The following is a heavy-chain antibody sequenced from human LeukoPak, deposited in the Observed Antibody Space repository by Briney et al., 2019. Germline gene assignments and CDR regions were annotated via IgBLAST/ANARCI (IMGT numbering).Heavy chain of an antibody. CDR1: GFTFSNYG. D-gene: IGHD3-22*01. CDR2: RRYDGTNK. Sequence: PGGSLRLSCAASGFTFSNYGMHWVRQAPGKGLEWVAFRRYDGTNKYYADSVKGRFTISRDNSKNTLYLQMNSLRAEDTAVFYCATFPYYFDSSGSYYFDFWGQGTLVTVSS. J-gene: IGHJ4*02. CDR3: ATFPYYFDSSGSYYFDF. V-gene: IGHV3-30*02.